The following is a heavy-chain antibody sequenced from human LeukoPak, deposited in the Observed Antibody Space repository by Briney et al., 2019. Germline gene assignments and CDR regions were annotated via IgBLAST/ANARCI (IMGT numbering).Heavy chain of an antibody. J-gene: IGHJ4*02. D-gene: IGHD6-19*01. Sequence: GGSLRLSCGASGFTFSNYAMSWVRQAPGKGLEWVSAISGSGGSTYYADSVKGRFTISRDNSKNTLYLQMNSLRAEDTAVYYCAKDRLISGSEAPFDYWGQGTLVTVSS. CDR2: ISGSGGST. V-gene: IGHV3-23*01. CDR1: GFTFSNYA. CDR3: AKDRLISGSEAPFDY.